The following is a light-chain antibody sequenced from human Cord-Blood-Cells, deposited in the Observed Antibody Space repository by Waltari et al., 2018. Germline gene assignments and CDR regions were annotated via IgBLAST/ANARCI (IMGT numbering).Light chain of an antibody. J-gene: IGLJ3*02. CDR2: EGS. Sequence: QSALTQPASVSGSPGQSTTISCTGTRRDAGSQYLFPWYQQHPGNAPKLMIYEGSKRPSGVSNRFSGSKSGNTASLTISGLQAEDEADYYCCSYAGSSTWVFGGGTKLTVL. CDR1: RRDAGSQYL. V-gene: IGLV2-23*01. CDR3: CSYAGSSTWV.